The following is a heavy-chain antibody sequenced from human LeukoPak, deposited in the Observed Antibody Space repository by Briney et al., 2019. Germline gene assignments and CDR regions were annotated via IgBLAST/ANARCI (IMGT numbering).Heavy chain of an antibody. Sequence: ASVKVSCKASGYAFTGYYMHWVRQAPGQGLEWMGWINPNSGGTNYAQKFQGRVTMTRDTSISTAYMELSRLRSDDTAVYCCASFTWFTFDFDYWGQGTLVTVSS. V-gene: IGHV1-2*02. D-gene: IGHD3-10*01. J-gene: IGHJ4*02. CDR2: INPNSGGT. CDR3: ASFTWFTFDFDY. CDR1: GYAFTGYY.